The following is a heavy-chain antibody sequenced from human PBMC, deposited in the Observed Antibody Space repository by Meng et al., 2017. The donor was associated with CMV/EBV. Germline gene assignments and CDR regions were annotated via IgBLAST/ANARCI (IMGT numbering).Heavy chain of an antibody. CDR2: IKYDGSEK. J-gene: IGHJ4*02. Sequence: LSCAASGFTFSSYGMTWVRQAPGKGLEWVANIKYDGSEKSYVDSVKGRFTISRDNAMNSMFLLMSTLRAEDTAVYYCATTERNSYTYWGQGTLVTVSS. CDR3: ATTERNSYTY. D-gene: IGHD5-18*01. V-gene: IGHV3-7*03. CDR1: GFTFSSYG.